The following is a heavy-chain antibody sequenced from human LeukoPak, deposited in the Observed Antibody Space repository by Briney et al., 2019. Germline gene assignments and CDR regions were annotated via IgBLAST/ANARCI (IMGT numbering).Heavy chain of an antibody. CDR2: IHGDGSRA. V-gene: IGHV3-74*01. CDR1: GFTFTTYC. J-gene: IGHJ4*02. Sequence: GGSLRLSCAASGFTFTTYCMHWVRQAPGKGLVWVSRIHGDGSRAIYADSVKGRFTISRDNAKNTLYLQMNSLRAEDTAVYYCARGHADYSGSWYGRFDYWGQGTLVTVSS. D-gene: IGHD6-13*01. CDR3: ARGHADYSGSWYGRFDY.